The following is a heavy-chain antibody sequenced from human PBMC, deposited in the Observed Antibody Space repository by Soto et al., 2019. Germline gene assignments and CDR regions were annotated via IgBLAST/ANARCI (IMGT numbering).Heavy chain of an antibody. J-gene: IGHJ4*02. CDR3: ARGGQAYYYDSSGYFDY. D-gene: IGHD3-22*01. CDR2: IIPIFGTA. CDR1: GGTFSSYA. V-gene: IGHV1-69*13. Sequence: GASVKVSCKASGGTFSSYAISWVRQAPGQGLEWMGGIIPIFGTANYAQKFQGRVTITADESTSTAYMELSSLRSEDTAVYYCARGGQAYYYDSSGYFDYWGQGTLVTVSS.